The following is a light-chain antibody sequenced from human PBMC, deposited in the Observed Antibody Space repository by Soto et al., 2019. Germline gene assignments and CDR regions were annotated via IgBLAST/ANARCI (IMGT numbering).Light chain of an antibody. CDR2: GAS. V-gene: IGKV3D-15*01. J-gene: IGKJ1*01. CDR3: QQYNNWPPT. CDR1: QSVSGN. Sequence: EIVMTQSPATLSVSPGERATLSCRASQSVSGNLAWYQQKPGQAPRLIIYGASTRATGIPARFSGSGSGTEFTLTISSLQSEECAVYYCQQYNNWPPTFGQGTKVEIK.